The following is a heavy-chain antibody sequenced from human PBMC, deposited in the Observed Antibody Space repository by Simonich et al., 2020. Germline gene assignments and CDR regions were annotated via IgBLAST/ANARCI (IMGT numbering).Heavy chain of an antibody. J-gene: IGHJ2*01. V-gene: IGHV3-21*01. CDR1: GFTFSSYS. CDR3: ARGSTENWYFDL. D-gene: IGHD2-2*01. Sequence: EVQLVESGGGLVKPGGSLRLSCAASGFTFSSYSMNWVRQAPGKGLEGVSSISSSSSYIYYADSVKGRFTISRDNAKNSLYLQMNSLRAEDTAVYYCARGSTENWYFDLWGRGTLVTVSS. CDR2: ISSSSSYI.